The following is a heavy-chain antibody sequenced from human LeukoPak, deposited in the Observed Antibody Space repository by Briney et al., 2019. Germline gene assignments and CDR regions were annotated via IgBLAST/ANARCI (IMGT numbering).Heavy chain of an antibody. V-gene: IGHV3-21*01. CDR1: GFTFSSYS. Sequence: GGSLRLSCAASGFTFSSYSMNWVRQAPGKGLEWVSSISSSSSYIYYADSVKGRFTISRDNAKNSLYLQMNSLRAEDTAVYYCASYLPYYYDTSGYYHMHWGQGTLVTVSS. CDR2: ISSSSSYI. J-gene: IGHJ4*02. CDR3: ASYLPYYYDTSGYYHMH. D-gene: IGHD3-22*01.